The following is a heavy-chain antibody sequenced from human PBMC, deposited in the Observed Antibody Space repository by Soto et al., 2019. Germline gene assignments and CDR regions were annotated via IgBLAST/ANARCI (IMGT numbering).Heavy chain of an antibody. CDR2: IFDSGST. Sequence: QVQLQESGPGLVKPSETLSLTCTVSGGSISGGVHSWSWIRQPPGKGLEWTGHIFDSGSTYYNPSLKSRRTISVDTSKNQFSLRLSSVTAADTAVYYCAREIMPLTNDWYFDLWCRGTLVTVSS. J-gene: IGHJ2*01. CDR3: AREIMPLTNDWYFDL. D-gene: IGHD2-8*01. V-gene: IGHV4-30-4*01. CDR1: GGSISGGVHS.